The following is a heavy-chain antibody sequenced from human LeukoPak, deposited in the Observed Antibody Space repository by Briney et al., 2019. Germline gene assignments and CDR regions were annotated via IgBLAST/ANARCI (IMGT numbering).Heavy chain of an antibody. J-gene: IGHJ4*02. D-gene: IGHD1-26*01. Sequence: SETLSLTCTVSGGSISSGGYYWSWIRQHPGKGLEWIGYIYYSGSTYYNPSLKSRVTISVDTSKNQFSLKLSSVTAADTAVYYCARVGYSGNYIQFDYWGQGTLVTVSS. CDR1: GGSISSGGYY. CDR3: ARVGYSGNYIQFDY. V-gene: IGHV4-31*03. CDR2: IYYSGST.